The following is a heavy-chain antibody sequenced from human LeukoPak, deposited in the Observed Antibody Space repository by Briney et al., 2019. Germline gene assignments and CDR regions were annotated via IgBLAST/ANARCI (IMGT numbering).Heavy chain of an antibody. Sequence: PGRSLRLSCAASAFTFSSYGMHWVRQAPGKGLEWVAVIWYDGSNKYYADSVKGRFTISRDNSKNTLYLQMNSLRAEDTAVYYCARDRRGVWGSTDYWGQGTLVTVSS. CDR2: IWYDGSNK. D-gene: IGHD3-16*01. V-gene: IGHV3-33*01. CDR3: ARDRRGVWGSTDY. CDR1: AFTFSSYG. J-gene: IGHJ4*02.